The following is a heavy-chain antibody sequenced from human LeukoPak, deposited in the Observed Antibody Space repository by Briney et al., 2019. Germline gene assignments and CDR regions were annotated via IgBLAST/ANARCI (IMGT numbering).Heavy chain of an antibody. V-gene: IGHV3-74*01. CDR2: INSDGSST. D-gene: IGHD2-2*01. J-gene: IGHJ4*02. Sequence: GGSLRLSCAASGFTFSSYWMHWVRQAPGKGLVWVSRINSDGSSTSYADSVKGRFTISRDNAKNTLYLQMNSLRAEDTAIYYCAKQRSEVPVAASNYWGQGTLVTVSS. CDR1: GFTFSSYW. CDR3: AKQRSEVPVAASNY.